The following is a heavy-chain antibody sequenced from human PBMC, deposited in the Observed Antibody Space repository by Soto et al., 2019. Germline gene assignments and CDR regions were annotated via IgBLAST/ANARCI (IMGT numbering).Heavy chain of an antibody. Sequence: ASVKVSCKASGYTFTSYGISWVRQAPGQGLEWMGWISAYNGNTNYAQKLQGRVTMTTDTSTSTAYMELRSLRSDDTAVYYCARVVMDYSYYYGMDFWGQGSSVTVSS. CDR3: ARVVMDYSYYYGMDF. CDR2: ISAYNGNT. V-gene: IGHV1-18*01. J-gene: IGHJ6*02. CDR1: GYTFTSYG. D-gene: IGHD4-4*01.